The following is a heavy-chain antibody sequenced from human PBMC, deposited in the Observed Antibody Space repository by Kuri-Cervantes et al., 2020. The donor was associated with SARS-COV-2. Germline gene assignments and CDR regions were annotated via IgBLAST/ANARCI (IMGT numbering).Heavy chain of an antibody. J-gene: IGHJ6*03. CDR2: INAGNGNT. Sequence: ASVKVSCKASGYTFTSYAMHWVRQAPGQRLEWMGWINAGNGNTKYSQKFQGRVTITADESTSTAYMELSSLRSEDTAVYYCATVRVDTATHGAFYYYYMDVWGKGTTVTVSS. CDR1: GYTFTSYA. CDR3: ATVRVDTATHGAFYYYYMDV. D-gene: IGHD5-18*01. V-gene: IGHV1-3*01.